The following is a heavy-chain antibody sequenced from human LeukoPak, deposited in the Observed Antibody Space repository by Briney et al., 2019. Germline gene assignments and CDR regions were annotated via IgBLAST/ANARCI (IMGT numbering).Heavy chain of an antibody. V-gene: IGHV3-48*04. J-gene: IGHJ6*04. CDR2: ISSSGSTI. D-gene: IGHD3-10*02. CDR3: AELGITMIGGV. CDR1: GFTFSSYW. Sequence: GGSLRLSCAASGFTFSSYWMNWVRQAPGKGLEWVSYISSSGSTIYYADSVKDRFTISRDNAKNSLYLQMNSLRAEDTAVYYCAELGITMIGGVWGKGTTVTISS.